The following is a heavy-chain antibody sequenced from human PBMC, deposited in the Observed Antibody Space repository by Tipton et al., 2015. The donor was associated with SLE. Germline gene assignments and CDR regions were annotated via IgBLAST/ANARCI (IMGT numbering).Heavy chain of an antibody. Sequence: LRLSCAVSGYSISSGYYWGWIRQPPGKGLGWIGSIYHSGSTYYNPTLKSRVTISVDTSKKQFSLKLSSVTAADTAVYYCARQGTGAPDAFDIWGQGTMVTVSS. D-gene: IGHD2-8*02. CDR1: GYSISSGYY. V-gene: IGHV4-38-2*01. J-gene: IGHJ3*02. CDR3: ARQGTGAPDAFDI. CDR2: IYHSGST.